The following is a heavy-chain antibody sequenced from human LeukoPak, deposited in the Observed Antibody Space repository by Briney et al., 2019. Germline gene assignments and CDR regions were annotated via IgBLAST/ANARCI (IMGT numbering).Heavy chain of an antibody. CDR3: AKKRVDDRPPLH. J-gene: IGHJ4*02. Sequence: GGSLRLSCVASGFTFSNYAMSWVRQAPGKGLEWVSGITGSGGSTYYADSVKGRFTISRDNSKSTLYLQMNSLRDGDTAVYYCAKKRVDDRPPLHWGQGTLVTVSS. V-gene: IGHV3-23*01. D-gene: IGHD6-25*01. CDR2: ITGSGGST. CDR1: GFTFSNYA.